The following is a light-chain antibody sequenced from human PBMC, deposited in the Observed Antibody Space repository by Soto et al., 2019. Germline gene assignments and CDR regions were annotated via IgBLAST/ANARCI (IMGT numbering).Light chain of an antibody. CDR1: SSDVGGYNY. Sequence: QSALTQPASVSGSPGQSITISCTGTSSDVGGYNYVSWYQQHPGKVPQLMIYEVSNRPSGVVNRFSGSKSGNTASLTISGLHAEDEADYYCRSFTSSSTQVFGTGTQLTVL. CDR3: RSFTSSSTQV. CDR2: EVS. J-gene: IGLJ1*01. V-gene: IGLV2-14*01.